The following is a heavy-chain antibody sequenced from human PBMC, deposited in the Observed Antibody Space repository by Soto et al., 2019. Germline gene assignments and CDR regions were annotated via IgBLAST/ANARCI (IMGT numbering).Heavy chain of an antibody. J-gene: IGHJ4*02. CDR2: ITSSSSYI. CDR3: ARGRYSYGSAFDY. D-gene: IGHD5-18*01. V-gene: IGHV3-21*01. Sequence: EVQLVESGGGLVKPGGSLRLSCAASGFTFSSYSMNWVRQAPGKGLEWVSSITSSSSYIYYADSVKGRFTISRDNAKNSLYLQMNSLRAEDTAVYYCARGRYSYGSAFDYWGQGTLVTVSS. CDR1: GFTFSSYS.